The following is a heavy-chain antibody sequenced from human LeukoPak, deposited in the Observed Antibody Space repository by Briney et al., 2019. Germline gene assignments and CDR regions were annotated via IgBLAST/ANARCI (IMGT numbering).Heavy chain of an antibody. Sequence: PSETLSLTCTVSGGSIGSSSYYWGWIRQPPGKGLEWIGSIYYSGSTYYNPSLKSRVTISVDTSKNQFSLKLSSVTAADTAVYYCARQWLAGPAIDYWGQGTLVTVSS. CDR3: ARQWLAGPAIDY. CDR2: IYYSGST. J-gene: IGHJ4*02. D-gene: IGHD6-19*01. V-gene: IGHV4-39*01. CDR1: GGSIGSSSYY.